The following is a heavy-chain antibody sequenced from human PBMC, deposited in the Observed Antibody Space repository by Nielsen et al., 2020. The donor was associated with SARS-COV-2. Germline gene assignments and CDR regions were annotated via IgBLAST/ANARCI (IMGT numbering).Heavy chain of an antibody. CDR1: AFTFSTYW. CDR3: ARRTAVRGVLGFYNLDV. Sequence: GESLKISCAASAFTFSTYWMNWVRQAPGKGLEWVSGIRPDDGKTFYADYVKGRFTISRDNSKSMLYLQMNSLRAEDTAVYYCARRTAVRGVLGFYNLDVWGQGTTVTVSS. V-gene: IGHV3-23*01. J-gene: IGHJ6*02. CDR2: IRPDDGKT. D-gene: IGHD3-10*01.